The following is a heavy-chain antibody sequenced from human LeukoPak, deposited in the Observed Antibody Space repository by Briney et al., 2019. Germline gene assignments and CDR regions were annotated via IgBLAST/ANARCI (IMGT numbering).Heavy chain of an antibody. D-gene: IGHD3-3*01. Sequence: PGGSLRLSCAASGFTFSSYSMTWVRQAPGKGLEWVSYISSSSSTIYYADSVKGRFTISRDNAKNSLYLQMNSLRAEDTAVYYCARDGTYYDFWSGYHTAEYFQHWGQGTLVTVSS. CDR2: ISSSSSTI. CDR1: GFTFSSYS. J-gene: IGHJ1*01. V-gene: IGHV3-48*01. CDR3: ARDGTYYDFWSGYHTAEYFQH.